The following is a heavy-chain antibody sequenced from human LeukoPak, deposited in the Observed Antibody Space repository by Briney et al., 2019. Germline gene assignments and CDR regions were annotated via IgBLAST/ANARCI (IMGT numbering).Heavy chain of an antibody. CDR1: GFTFSSYE. D-gene: IGHD5-18*01. CDR2: IGSSATAI. CDR3: ARGYRYGLDD. J-gene: IGHJ4*02. V-gene: IGHV3-48*03. Sequence: PGGSLRLSCAASGFTFSSYEMNWVRQAPGKGLEWVSYIGSSATAIYYADSVKGRFTIYRDSAKNSLYLQMNSLRGEDTAVYYCARGYRYGLDDWGQGTLVTVSS.